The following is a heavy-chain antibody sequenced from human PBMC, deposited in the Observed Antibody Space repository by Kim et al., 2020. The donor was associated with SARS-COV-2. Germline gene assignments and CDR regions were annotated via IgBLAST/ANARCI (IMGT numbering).Heavy chain of an antibody. CDR1: GDSLSSNTVA. Sequence: SQTLSLTCVISGDSLSSNTVAWSWIRQSPSSGLEWLGRTYYRSKLSSDYAVSVKSRIIINADPSKNQFSLHLNSVTPDDTATYYCVRYSGWYYFDYWGQGTLVIVSS. CDR3: VRYSGWYYFDY. CDR2: TYYRSKLSS. D-gene: IGHD6-19*01. V-gene: IGHV6-1*01. J-gene: IGHJ4*02.